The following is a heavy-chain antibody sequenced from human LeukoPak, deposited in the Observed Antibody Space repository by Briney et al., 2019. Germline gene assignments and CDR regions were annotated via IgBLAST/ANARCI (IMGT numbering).Heavy chain of an antibody. D-gene: IGHD1-26*01. CDR1: GGSISSGSYY. J-gene: IGHJ3*02. CDR2: IYTSGST. CDR3: ASEELSGSLSAFDI. V-gene: IGHV4-61*02. Sequence: SETLSLTCTVSGGSISSGSYYWSWIRQPAGKGLEWIGRIYTSGSTNYNPSLKSRVTISVDTSKNQFSLKLSPVTAADTAVYYCASEELSGSLSAFDIWGQGTMVTVSS.